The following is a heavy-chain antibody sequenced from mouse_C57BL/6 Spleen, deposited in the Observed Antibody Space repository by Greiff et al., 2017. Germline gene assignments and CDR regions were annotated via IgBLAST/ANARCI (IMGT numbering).Heavy chain of an antibody. J-gene: IGHJ2*01. D-gene: IGHD2-3*01. CDR1: GYSITSGYY. Sequence: ESGPGLVKPSQSLSLTCSVTGYSITSGYYWNWIRQFPGNKLEWMGYISYDGSNNYNPSLKNRISITRDTSKNQFFLKLNSVTTEDTATYYCASLSGYYTYWGQGTTLTVSS. V-gene: IGHV3-6*01. CDR2: ISYDGSN. CDR3: ASLSGYYTY.